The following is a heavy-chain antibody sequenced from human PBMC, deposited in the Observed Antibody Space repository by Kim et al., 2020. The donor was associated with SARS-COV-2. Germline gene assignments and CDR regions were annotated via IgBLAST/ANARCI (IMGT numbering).Heavy chain of an antibody. Sequence: GGSLRLSCAASGFTFSFYSMNWVRQAPGKGLEWVSSISSSSSYIYYPDSVKGRFTISRDNAKNSLYLQMNSLRAEDTAVYYCARDGGITIFGVVTADYGMDVWGQGTTVTVSS. V-gene: IGHV3-21*01. CDR2: ISSSSSYI. CDR3: ARDGGITIFGVVTADYGMDV. D-gene: IGHD3-3*01. CDR1: GFTFSFYS. J-gene: IGHJ6*02.